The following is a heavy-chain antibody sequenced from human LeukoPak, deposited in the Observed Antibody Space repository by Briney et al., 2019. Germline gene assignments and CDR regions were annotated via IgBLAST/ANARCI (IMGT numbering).Heavy chain of an antibody. V-gene: IGHV4-30-4*01. D-gene: IGHD2-21*02. Sequence: SETLSLICTVSGGSISSGDYYWSWIRQPPGKGLEWIGYIYYSGSTYYNPSLKSRVTISVDTSKNQFSLKLSSVTAADTAVYYCARVTVGGVLGYFDLWGRGTLVTVSS. CDR1: GGSISSGDYY. J-gene: IGHJ2*01. CDR3: ARVTVGGVLGYFDL. CDR2: IYYSGST.